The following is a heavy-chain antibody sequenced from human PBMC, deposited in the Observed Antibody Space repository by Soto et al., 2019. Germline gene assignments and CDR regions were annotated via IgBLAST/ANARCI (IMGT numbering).Heavy chain of an antibody. D-gene: IGHD4-4*01. J-gene: IGHJ4*02. CDR2: ISGSGQTT. V-gene: IGHV3-23*01. Sequence: EVQLLEPGGGSVQPGGSLMLSCAASGFTFSSYSLSWLRQAPGKGLEWVSGISGSGQTTHYKDSVKGRFTISRDNFRNTLYLQVNSLRAEDTAIYFCAKSRGDSWTTYFFDYWGQGALVTVSS. CDR3: AKSRGDSWTTYFFDY. CDR1: GFTFSSYS.